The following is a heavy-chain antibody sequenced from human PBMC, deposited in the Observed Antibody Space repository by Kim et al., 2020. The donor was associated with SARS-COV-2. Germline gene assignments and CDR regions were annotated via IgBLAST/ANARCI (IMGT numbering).Heavy chain of an antibody. CDR3: ARNNWNYIWWFDP. V-gene: IGHV4-39*01. CDR1: GGSISSSSYY. CDR2: IYYSGST. Sequence: SETLSLTCTVSGGSISSSSYYWGWIRQPPGKVLEWIGSIYYSGSTYYNPSLKSRVTTSVDTSKNQLSLNLRSVTAADTAVYYCARNNWNYIWWFDPWGQGTLVTVSS. J-gene: IGHJ5*02. D-gene: IGHD1-7*01.